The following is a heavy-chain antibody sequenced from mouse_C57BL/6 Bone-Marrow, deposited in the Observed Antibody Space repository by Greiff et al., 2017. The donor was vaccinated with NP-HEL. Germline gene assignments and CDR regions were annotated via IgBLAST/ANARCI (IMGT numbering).Heavy chain of an antibody. Sequence: EVQLQESGGGLVQPGGSMKLSCAASGFTFSDAWMDWVRQSPEKGLEWVAEIRNKANNHATYYAESVKGRFTISRDDYKSSVYLQMHSLRAEYTGIYNCAYYSNPYYAMDYWGQGTSVTVSS. D-gene: IGHD2-5*01. CDR3: AYYSNPYYAMDY. J-gene: IGHJ4*01. CDR1: GFTFSDAW. CDR2: IRNKANNHAT. V-gene: IGHV6-6*01.